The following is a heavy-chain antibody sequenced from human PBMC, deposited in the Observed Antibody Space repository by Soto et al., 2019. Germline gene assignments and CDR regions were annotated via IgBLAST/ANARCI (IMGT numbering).Heavy chain of an antibody. CDR3: VRFSGMDA. J-gene: IGHJ6*02. CDR1: GFTLSTYW. CDR2: IKTDASDT. Sequence: GGSLRLSCAASGFTLSTYWMYWVRQAPGKGLVWVSRIKTDASDTAYADSVKGRFTISRDNAKNTLFLQMNSLRVEDTAVYYCVRFSGMDAWGQGTTVTVSS. V-gene: IGHV3-74*01.